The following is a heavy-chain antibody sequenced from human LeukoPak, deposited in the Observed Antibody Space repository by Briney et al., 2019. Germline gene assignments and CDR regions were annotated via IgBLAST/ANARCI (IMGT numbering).Heavy chain of an antibody. J-gene: IGHJ5*02. CDR3: ARLWYGWFDP. D-gene: IGHD2-15*01. CDR1: GGSISSSGYY. V-gene: IGHV4-61*05. CDR2: IYYSGST. Sequence: SETLSLTCTVSGGSISSSGYYWTWIRQPPGKGLEWIGYIYYSGSTHYNPSLRSRVTISVDTSKNQFSLKLSSVTAADTAVYYCARLWYGWFDPWGQGTLVTVSS.